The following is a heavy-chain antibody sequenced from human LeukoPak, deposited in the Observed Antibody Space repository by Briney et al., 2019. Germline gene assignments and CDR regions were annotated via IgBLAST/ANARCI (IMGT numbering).Heavy chain of an antibody. CDR1: GDSFSYFY. D-gene: IGHD6-13*01. V-gene: IGHV4-59*01. Sequence: ASETLSLTCTVSGDSFSYFYWSWIRQPPGKGLEWIGYTYNSGSTSYNPSLKSRVTISLDTSQNQFSLKLSSLTAADTAVYYCARGVVAAAGRTFDFWGQGTLVTVSS. CDR3: ARGVVAAAGRTFDF. CDR2: TYNSGST. J-gene: IGHJ4*02.